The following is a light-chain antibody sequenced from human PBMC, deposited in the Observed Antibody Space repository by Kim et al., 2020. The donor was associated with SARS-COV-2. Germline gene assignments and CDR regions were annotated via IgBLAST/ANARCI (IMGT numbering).Light chain of an antibody. CDR2: GAS. CDR1: QSVSSSY. V-gene: IGKV3-20*01. Sequence: YPGERATLSCRASQSVSSSYLAWYQQKPGQAPRLLIYGASSRATGIPDRFSGSGSGTDFTLTINKLEPEDFAMYYCQQYGSSPLTFGGGTKVDIK. CDR3: QQYGSSPLT. J-gene: IGKJ4*01.